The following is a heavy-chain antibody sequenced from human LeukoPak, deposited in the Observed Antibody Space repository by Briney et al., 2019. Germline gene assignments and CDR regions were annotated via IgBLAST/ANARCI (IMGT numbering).Heavy chain of an antibody. CDR1: GFTFSNHG. V-gene: IGHV3-23*01. Sequence: GGSLRLSCAASGFTFSNHGMNWVRQAPGKGLEWLSGVSPPGGGTYYADSVKGRFTISRDDSKNTLSLQMNSLRAEDTAVYYCNVRWGSNSDYWGQGTLVTVSS. CDR3: NVRWGSNSDY. D-gene: IGHD7-27*01. J-gene: IGHJ4*02. CDR2: VSPPGGGT.